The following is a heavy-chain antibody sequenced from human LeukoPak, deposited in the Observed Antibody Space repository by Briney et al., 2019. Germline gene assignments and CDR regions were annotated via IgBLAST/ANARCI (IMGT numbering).Heavy chain of an antibody. CDR2: IRYDGSNK. D-gene: IGHD2-2*01. V-gene: IGHV3-30*02. Sequence: GGSLRLSCAASGFTFSSYGMHWVRQAPGKGLEWVAFIRYDGSNKYYADSVKGRFTISRDNYKNTLYLQMNSLRAEDTAVYYCAKEREHCSSTSCLYYFDYWGQGTLVTVSS. J-gene: IGHJ4*02. CDR3: AKEREHCSSTSCLYYFDY. CDR1: GFTFSSYG.